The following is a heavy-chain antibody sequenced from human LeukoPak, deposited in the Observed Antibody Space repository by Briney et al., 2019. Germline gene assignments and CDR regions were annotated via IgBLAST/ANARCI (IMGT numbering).Heavy chain of an antibody. CDR2: INPSGGST. Sequence: GASVTVSCKASGYTFTSYYMHWVRQAPGQGLEWMGIINPSGGSTSYAQKFQGRVTMTRDTSTSTVYMELSSLRSEDTAVYYCARGARRVDIVVVPAAINEPGFDYWGQGTLVTVSS. CDR1: GYTFTSYY. D-gene: IGHD2-2*02. V-gene: IGHV1-46*01. J-gene: IGHJ4*02. CDR3: ARGARRVDIVVVPAAINEPGFDY.